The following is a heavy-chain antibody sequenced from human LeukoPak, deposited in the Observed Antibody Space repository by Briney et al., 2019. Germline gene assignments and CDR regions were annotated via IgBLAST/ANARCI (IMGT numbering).Heavy chain of an antibody. CDR1: GFTFSSYG. D-gene: IGHD3-10*01. J-gene: IGHJ3*02. Sequence: GGSLRLSCAASGFTFSSYGMHWVRQAPGKGLEWVAVISYDGSNKYYADSVKGRFTISRDNFKNTLYLQMNSLIAEDTAVYYCAKGRFGELIAFDIWGQGTMVTVSS. CDR2: ISYDGSNK. CDR3: AKGRFGELIAFDI. V-gene: IGHV3-30*18.